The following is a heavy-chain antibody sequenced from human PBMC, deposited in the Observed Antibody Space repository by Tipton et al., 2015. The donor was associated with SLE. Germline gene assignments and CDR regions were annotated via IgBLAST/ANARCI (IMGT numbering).Heavy chain of an antibody. J-gene: IGHJ3*02. CDR3: ARVGLITPDAFDI. CDR2: IYTSGTT. V-gene: IGHV4-61*09. Sequence: LRLSFTVSGGSITSGSHYWTWIRQPPGKGLEWIGYIYTSGTTKYNPSLQSRVTISVDTPKNQFSLKLNSVTAADTAVYYCARVGLITPDAFDIWGEGTKVTVSS. CDR1: GGSITSGSHY. D-gene: IGHD5-24*01.